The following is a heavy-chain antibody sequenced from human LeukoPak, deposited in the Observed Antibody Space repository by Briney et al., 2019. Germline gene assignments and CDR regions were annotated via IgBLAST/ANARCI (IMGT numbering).Heavy chain of an antibody. J-gene: IGHJ4*02. CDR2: ISSSSSYI. Sequence: GGSLRLSCAASGFTFSSYSMNWVRQAPGKGLEWVSSISSSSSYIYYADSVKGRFTISRDNAKNSLYLQMNSLRAEDTAVYYCARDPQDKRRTTVNYWGREPWSPSPQ. CDR1: GFTFSSYS. V-gene: IGHV3-21*01. CDR3: ARDPQDKRRTTVNY. D-gene: IGHD1-7*01.